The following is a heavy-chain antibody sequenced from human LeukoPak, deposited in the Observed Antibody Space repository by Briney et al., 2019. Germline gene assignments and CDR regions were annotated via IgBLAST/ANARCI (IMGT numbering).Heavy chain of an antibody. CDR2: INTDGRDT. J-gene: IGHJ4*02. V-gene: IGHV3-74*01. D-gene: IGHD1-1*01. Sequence: GGSLRLSCAASGFTFSNQWMNWVRQAPGKGLVWVSRINTDGRDTAYADSVKGRFTISRDNAKNTLYLQMNSLKNEDTGVYYCAKDRLWNSFDSWGQGTLVTVSS. CDR3: AKDRLWNSFDS. CDR1: GFTFSNQW.